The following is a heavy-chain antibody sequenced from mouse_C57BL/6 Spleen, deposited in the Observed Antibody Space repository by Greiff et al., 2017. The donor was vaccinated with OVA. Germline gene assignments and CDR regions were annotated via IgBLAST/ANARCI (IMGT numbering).Heavy chain of an antibody. CDR2: LDPAPGGT. CDR3: TRNYGSRGYYAMDY. V-gene: IGHV1-15*01. CDR1: GYTFTDYE. Sequence: QVQLKQSGAELVRPGASVTLSCKASGYTFTDYEMHWVKQTPVHGLEWIGALDPAPGGTAYNQKFKGKAILTADKSSSTAYMVLRSLTSEYSAVYYCTRNYGSRGYYAMDYWGQGTSVTVSS. D-gene: IGHD1-1*01. J-gene: IGHJ4*01.